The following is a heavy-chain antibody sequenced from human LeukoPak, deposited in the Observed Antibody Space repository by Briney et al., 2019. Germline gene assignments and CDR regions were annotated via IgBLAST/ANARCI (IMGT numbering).Heavy chain of an antibody. D-gene: IGHD1-26*01. Sequence: SVKVSCKASGGTFSSYAISWVRQAPGQGLEWMGRIIPILGIANYAQKFQGRVTITADKPTSTAYMELSSLRSEDTAVYYCARTDSGSFRSFDYWGQGTLVTVSS. J-gene: IGHJ4*02. CDR1: GGTFSSYA. V-gene: IGHV1-69*04. CDR3: ARTDSGSFRSFDY. CDR2: IIPILGIA.